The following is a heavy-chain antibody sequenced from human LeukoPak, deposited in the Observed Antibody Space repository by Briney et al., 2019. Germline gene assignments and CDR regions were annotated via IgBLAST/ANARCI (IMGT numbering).Heavy chain of an antibody. CDR3: ASGTKRGGQNYYYYYYMDV. D-gene: IGHD4-23*01. J-gene: IGHJ6*03. CDR2: ISYDGSKK. CDR1: GFTFNSYA. Sequence: GRSLRLSCAASGFTFNSYAIHWVRQAPGKGLEWVAVISYDGSKKFYAHSVKGRFTISRDNSKNTLYLHMNSLRSDDTAVYYCASGTKRGGQNYYYYYYMDVWGKGTTVTVSS. V-gene: IGHV3-30*04.